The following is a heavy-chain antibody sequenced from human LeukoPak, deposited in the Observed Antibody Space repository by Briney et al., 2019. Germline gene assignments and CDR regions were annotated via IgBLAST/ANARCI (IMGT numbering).Heavy chain of an antibody. Sequence: SETLSLTCTVSGGSISSSSYYWSWIRQPPGKGLEWIGEINHSGSTNYNPSLKSRVTISVDTSKNQFSLKLSSVTAADTAVYYCARYYYCSSTSCYIRRERKGFDYWGQGTLVTVSS. CDR1: GGSISSSSYY. D-gene: IGHD2-2*02. CDR2: INHSGST. J-gene: IGHJ4*02. CDR3: ARYYYCSSTSCYIRRERKGFDY. V-gene: IGHV4-39*07.